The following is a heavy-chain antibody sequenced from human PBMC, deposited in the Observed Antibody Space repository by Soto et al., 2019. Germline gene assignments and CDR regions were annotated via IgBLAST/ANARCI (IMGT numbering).Heavy chain of an antibody. CDR3: ARIADCSTTSCSFHSRFHIRGYYYYYGMDV. D-gene: IGHD2-2*01. CDR1: GYTFTSYG. Sequence: ASVKVSCKASGYTFTSYGISWVRQAPGQGLEWVGWISAYNGNSNYAQKYHGRVTMTTDTSTNTAYMEMSSLRSDDTAVYYCARIADCSTTSCSFHSRFHIRGYYYYYGMDVWGQ. J-gene: IGHJ6*02. V-gene: IGHV1-18*01. CDR2: ISAYNGNS.